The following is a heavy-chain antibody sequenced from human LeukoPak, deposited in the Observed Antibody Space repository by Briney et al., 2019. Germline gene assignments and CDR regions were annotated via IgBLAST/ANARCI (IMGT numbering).Heavy chain of an antibody. V-gene: IGHV1-2*02. J-gene: IGHJ3*02. CDR3: AAISRDDAFDI. Sequence: ASVTVSCKASGYTFTAYYMHWVRQAPGQGLEWMGWIIPNSGGTNYAQNFQGRVTMTRDTSISTAYMELSRLRSDDTAVYYCAAISRDDAFDIWGQGTMVSVSA. D-gene: IGHD2-2*01. CDR2: IIPNSGGT. CDR1: GYTFTAYY.